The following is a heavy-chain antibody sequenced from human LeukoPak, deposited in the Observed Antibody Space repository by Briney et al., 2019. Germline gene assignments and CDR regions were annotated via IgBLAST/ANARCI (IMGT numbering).Heavy chain of an antibody. CDR1: GGSFSGYY. V-gene: IGHV4-34*01. Sequence: SGTLSLTCAVYGGSFSGYYWSWIRQPPGKGLEWIGEINHSGSTNYNPSLKSRVTISVDMSKNQFSLKLSSVTAADTAVYYCARRVGVWGSYRFTFDYWGQGTLVTVSS. D-gene: IGHD3-16*02. J-gene: IGHJ4*02. CDR2: INHSGST. CDR3: ARRVGVWGSYRFTFDY.